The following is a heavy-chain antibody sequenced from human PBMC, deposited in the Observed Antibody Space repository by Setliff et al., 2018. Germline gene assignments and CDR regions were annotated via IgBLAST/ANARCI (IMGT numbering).Heavy chain of an antibody. D-gene: IGHD3-10*01. J-gene: IGHJ4*02. V-gene: IGHV4-61*09. CDR3: ARESATIGEFPLYYFDK. Sequence: NPSETLSLTCSVSGGSISSGGFYWSWIRQSAGRGLEWIGHFHTGGATDYNLSLKSRVTISLDSSKNQSSLRLSSVTAADAAVYFCARESATIGEFPLYYFDKWGQGIPVTVSS. CDR2: FHTGGAT. CDR1: GGSISSGGFY.